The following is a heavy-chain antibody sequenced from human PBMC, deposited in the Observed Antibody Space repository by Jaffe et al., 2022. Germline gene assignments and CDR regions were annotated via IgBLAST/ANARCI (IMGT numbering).Heavy chain of an antibody. V-gene: IGHV3-30*18. D-gene: IGHD2-15*01. J-gene: IGHJ6*03. CDR1: GFTFSSYG. CDR3: AKVPYCSGGSCYPRWPDSYYYYMDV. Sequence: QVQLVESGGGVVQPGRSLRLSCAASGFTFSSYGMHWVRQAPGKGLEWVAVISYDGSNKYYADSVKGRFTISRDNSKNTLYLQMNSLRAEDTAVYYCAKVPYCSGGSCYPRWPDSYYYYMDVWGKGTTVTVSS. CDR2: ISYDGSNK.